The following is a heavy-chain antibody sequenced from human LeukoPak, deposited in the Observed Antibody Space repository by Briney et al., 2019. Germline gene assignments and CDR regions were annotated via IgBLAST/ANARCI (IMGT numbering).Heavy chain of an antibody. CDR3: AKDQGSYSSSWYYFDY. CDR1: GFTFSSYG. V-gene: IGHV3-30*18. CDR2: IWYGGSNK. Sequence: PGRSLRLSCAASGFTFSSYGMHWVRQAPGKGLEWVAVIWYGGSNKYYADSVKGRFTISRDNSKNTLYLQMNSLRAEDTAVYYCAKDQGSYSSSWYYFDYWGQGTLVTVSS. D-gene: IGHD6-13*01. J-gene: IGHJ4*02.